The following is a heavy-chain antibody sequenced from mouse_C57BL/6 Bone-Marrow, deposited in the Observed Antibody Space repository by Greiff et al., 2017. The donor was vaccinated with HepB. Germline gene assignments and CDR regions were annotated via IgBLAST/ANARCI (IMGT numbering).Heavy chain of an antibody. J-gene: IGHJ3*01. CDR1: GYTFTDYY. D-gene: IGHD2-4*01. CDR3: ARGGDYDEKFAY. CDR2: INPYNGGT. V-gene: IGHV1-19*01. Sequence: LVKPGASVKMSCKASGYTFTDYYMNWVKQSHGKSLEWIGVINPYNGGTSYNQKFKGKATLTVDKSSSTAYMELNSLTSEDSAVYYCARGGDYDEKFAYWGQGTLVTVSA.